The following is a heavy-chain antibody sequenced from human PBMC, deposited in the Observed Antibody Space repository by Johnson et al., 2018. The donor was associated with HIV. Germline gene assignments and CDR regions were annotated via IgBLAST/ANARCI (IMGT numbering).Heavy chain of an antibody. V-gene: IGHV3-9*01. CDR2: ISWNSGSI. D-gene: IGHD6-19*01. CDR1: GFTFSSYA. Sequence: VQLVESGGGLVQPGGSLRLSCAASGFTFSSYAMNWVRQAPGKGLEWVSGISWNSGSIGYADSVKGRFTISRDNAKNSLYLQMNSLRAEDTAVYYCATFGYTSGWIVTDDAFDVWGHGTLVTVSS. CDR3: ATFGYTSGWIVTDDAFDV. J-gene: IGHJ3*01.